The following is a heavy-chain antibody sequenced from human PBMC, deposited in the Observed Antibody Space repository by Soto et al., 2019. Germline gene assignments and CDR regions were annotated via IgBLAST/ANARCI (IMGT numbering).Heavy chain of an antibody. Sequence: QVQLVQSGAEVKKPGSSVKVSCKASGGTFSSYTISWVRQAPGQGLEWMGRIIPILGIANYAQKFQGRVTITADKSTSTAYMELSSLSSEDTAVYYCARASPYSGYDSGYYYYMDVWGKGTTVTVSS. V-gene: IGHV1-69*02. D-gene: IGHD5-12*01. CDR3: ARASPYSGYDSGYYYYMDV. CDR1: GGTFSSYT. CDR2: IIPILGIA. J-gene: IGHJ6*03.